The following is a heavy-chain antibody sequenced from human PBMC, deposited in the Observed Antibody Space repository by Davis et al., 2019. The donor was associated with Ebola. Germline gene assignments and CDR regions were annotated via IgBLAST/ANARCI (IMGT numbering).Heavy chain of an antibody. Sequence: GESLKISCAASGFTFSSYSMNWVRQAPGKGLEWVSSISSSSSYIYYADSVKGRFTISRDNAKNSLYLQMNSLRAEDTAVYYCARDRGDFYYYYGMDVWGQGTTVTVSS. CDR2: ISSSSSYI. CDR3: ARDRGDFYYYYGMDV. D-gene: IGHD2-21*02. CDR1: GFTFSSYS. V-gene: IGHV3-21*01. J-gene: IGHJ6*02.